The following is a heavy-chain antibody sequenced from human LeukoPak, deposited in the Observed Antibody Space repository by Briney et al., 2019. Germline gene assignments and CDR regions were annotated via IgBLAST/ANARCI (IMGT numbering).Heavy chain of an antibody. CDR1: GFTVSGDY. V-gene: IGHV3-53*01. D-gene: IGHD1-26*01. CDR2: LYYGVST. Sequence: GGSLRLSCVVSGFTVSGDYISWFRQAPGKGLEWVSVLYYGVSTFYKDSVKGRFTTSGDNFKNTVYLQMNSLRAEDTAVYYCARPRGSGSYYDYGYWGQGTLVTVSS. J-gene: IGHJ4*02. CDR3: ARPRGSGSYYDYGY.